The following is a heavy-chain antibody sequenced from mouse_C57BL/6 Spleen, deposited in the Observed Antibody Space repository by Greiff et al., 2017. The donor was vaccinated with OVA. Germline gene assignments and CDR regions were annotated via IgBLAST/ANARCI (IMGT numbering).Heavy chain of an antibody. CDR2: IYPGSGST. CDR1: GYTFTSYW. Sequence: VQLQQPGAELVKPGASVKMSCKASGYTFTSYWITWVKQRPGQGLEWIGDIYPGSGSTNYNEKFKSKATLTVDTSSSTAYMQLSSLTSEDSAVYYCAGSTMVTTNYFDYWGQGTTLTVSS. D-gene: IGHD2-2*01. CDR3: AGSTMVTTNYFDY. J-gene: IGHJ2*01. V-gene: IGHV1-55*01.